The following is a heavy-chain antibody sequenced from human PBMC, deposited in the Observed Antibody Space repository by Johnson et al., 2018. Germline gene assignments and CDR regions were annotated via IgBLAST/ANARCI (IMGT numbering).Heavy chain of an antibody. CDR3: ASISGPDAFDI. CDR2: ISSSSSYI. Sequence: QLVESGGGLIQPGGSLRLSCAASGFTFSSYSMNWVRQAPGKGLEWVSSISSSSSYIYYAASVKGRFTISRDNAKNSLYLQMNRLRAEETAVYYCASISGPDAFDIWGQGTMVTVSS. CDR1: GFTFSSYS. D-gene: IGHD2-15*01. V-gene: IGHV3-21*01. J-gene: IGHJ3*02.